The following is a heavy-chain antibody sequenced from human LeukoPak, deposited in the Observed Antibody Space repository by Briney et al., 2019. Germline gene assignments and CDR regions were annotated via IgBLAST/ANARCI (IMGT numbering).Heavy chain of an antibody. V-gene: IGHV3-23*01. CDR3: AKELQLIIPHDY. D-gene: IGHD5-24*01. Sequence: GGSLRLSCAASGFTFSSYSMNWVRQAPGKGLEWVSAISGSGGNTYYADSVKGRFTISRDNSKNTLYLQMNSLRAEDTAVYYCAKELQLIIPHDYWGQGTLVTVSS. J-gene: IGHJ4*02. CDR1: GFTFSSYS. CDR2: ISGSGGNT.